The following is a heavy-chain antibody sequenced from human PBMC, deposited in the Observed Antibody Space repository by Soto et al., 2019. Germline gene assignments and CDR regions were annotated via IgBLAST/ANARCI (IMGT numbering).Heavy chain of an antibody. CDR3: ARGRYGDY. CDR1: GYAFTTYG. CDR2: ISAHNGNT. V-gene: IGHV1-18*01. D-gene: IGHD1-1*01. Sequence: QVNLVQSGAEVKKPGASVKVSCKGSGYAFTTYGITWVRQAPGHGLEWMGWISAHNGNTNYAQKLQGRVNVTRDTSTSTAYMELRSLRSDYTAVYYCARGRYGDYWGQGALVTVSS. J-gene: IGHJ4*02.